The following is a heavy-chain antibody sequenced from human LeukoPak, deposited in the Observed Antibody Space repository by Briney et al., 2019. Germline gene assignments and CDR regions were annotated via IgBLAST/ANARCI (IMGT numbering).Heavy chain of an antibody. CDR2: IKTDGSAK. CDR1: GFSFSDYW. V-gene: IGHV3-7*01. J-gene: IGHJ4*02. D-gene: IGHD1-14*01. CDR3: ARDPESQKGRDGLDY. Sequence: GGSLRLSCAAPGFSFSDYWMSWVRQAPGKGLVWVASIKTDGSAKYYVDSVKGRFTISRDNAKNSLYLQMNNLRAEDTAVYYCARDPESQKGRDGLDYWGQGTLATVSS.